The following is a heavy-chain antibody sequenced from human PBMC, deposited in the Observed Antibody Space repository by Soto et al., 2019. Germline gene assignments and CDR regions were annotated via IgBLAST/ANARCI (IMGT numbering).Heavy chain of an antibody. V-gene: IGHV3-21*06. J-gene: IGHJ4*02. Sequence: GGSLRLSCAASGFTFSRYSMNWVRQAPGKGLEWVSSISSTTNYIYYGDSMKGRFTISRDNAKNSPYLEMNSLRAEDTAVYYCARESEDLTSNFDYWGQGTLVTVSS. CDR1: GFTFSRYS. CDR3: ARESEDLTSNFDY. CDR2: ISSTTNYI.